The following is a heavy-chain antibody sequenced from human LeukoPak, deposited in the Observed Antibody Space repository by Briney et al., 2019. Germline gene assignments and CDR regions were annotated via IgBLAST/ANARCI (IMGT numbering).Heavy chain of an antibody. J-gene: IGHJ4*02. CDR3: ARLDGDYYSFDY. D-gene: IGHD4-17*01. CDR1: GGSISSGGYY. Sequence: PSETLSLTCPVSGGSISSGGYYWSWIRQHPGKGLEWIGYIYYSGSTYYNPSLKSRVTISVDTSKSQFSLKLSSVTAADTAVYYCARLDGDYYSFDYWGQGTLVTVSS. V-gene: IGHV4-31*03. CDR2: IYYSGST.